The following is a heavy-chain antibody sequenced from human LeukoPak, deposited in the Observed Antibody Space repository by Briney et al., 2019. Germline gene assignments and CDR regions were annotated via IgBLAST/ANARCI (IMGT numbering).Heavy chain of an antibody. CDR3: ARVAVEQWLVLWFDP. J-gene: IGHJ5*02. CDR2: IIPILGIA. V-gene: IGHV1-69*04. CDR1: GGTFSSYA. D-gene: IGHD6-19*01. Sequence: SVKVSCKASGGTFSSYAISWVRQAPGQGLEWMGRIIPILGIANYAQKFQGRVTITADKSTSTAYMELSSLRSEDTAVYYCARVAVEQWLVLWFDPWGQGTLVTVSS.